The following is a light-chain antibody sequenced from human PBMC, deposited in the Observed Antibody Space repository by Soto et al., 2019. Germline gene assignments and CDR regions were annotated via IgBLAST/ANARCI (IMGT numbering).Light chain of an antibody. CDR3: SSLGV. Sequence: QSVLTQPPSASGSPGQSVTISCTGTSSDVGGYKYVSWYQQHPGKAPKLMIYEVSKRPSGVPDRFSGSKSGNTASLTVSGLQAEDEADYYCSSLGVFWTGTKVTV. J-gene: IGLJ1*01. V-gene: IGLV2-8*01. CDR2: EVS. CDR1: SSDVGGYKY.